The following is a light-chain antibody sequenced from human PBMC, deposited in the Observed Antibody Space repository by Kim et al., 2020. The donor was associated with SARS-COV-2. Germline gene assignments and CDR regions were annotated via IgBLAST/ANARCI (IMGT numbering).Light chain of an antibody. Sequence: LSPGERATLSCGATQNILYYLAGYQQKPGQAPRLVIHSATNRATGVPVRFSATGSGTHFTLTISSLEPEDFAVYYCLQHYNWPLTFGGGTKVDIK. CDR1: QNILYY. CDR2: SAT. J-gene: IGKJ4*01. CDR3: LQHYNWPLT. V-gene: IGKV3-11*01.